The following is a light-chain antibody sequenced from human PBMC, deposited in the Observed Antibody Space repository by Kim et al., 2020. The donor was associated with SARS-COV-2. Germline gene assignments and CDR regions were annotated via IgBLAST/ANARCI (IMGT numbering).Light chain of an antibody. CDR2: QDN. V-gene: IGLV3-1*01. CDR1: KLGYKY. Sequence: VSPGQTASITCSGDKLGYKYVCWYQQKPGQSPVLVIYQDNKRPSGIPERFSGSNAGNTATLTISGTQAMDEADYYCQAWDSSTAVVFGGGTQLTVL. J-gene: IGLJ3*02. CDR3: QAWDSSTAVV.